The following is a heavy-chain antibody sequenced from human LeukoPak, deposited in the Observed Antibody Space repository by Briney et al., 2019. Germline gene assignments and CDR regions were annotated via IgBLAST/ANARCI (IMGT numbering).Heavy chain of an antibody. CDR1: GFTFDDYT. CDR2: IGWAGDST. CDR3: TRVGYIDEGIDY. V-gene: IGHV3-43*01. J-gene: IGHJ4*02. Sequence: GGSLRLSCAASGFTFDDYTMHWVRQAPGKGLEWISLIGWAGDSTYYAESVKGRFTISRDNAKNSLYLQMNSLRAEDTAIYYCTRVGYIDEGIDYWGQGTLVTVSS. D-gene: IGHD5-24*01.